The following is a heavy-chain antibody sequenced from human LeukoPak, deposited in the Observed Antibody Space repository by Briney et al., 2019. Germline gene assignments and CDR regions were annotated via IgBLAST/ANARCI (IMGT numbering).Heavy chain of an antibody. CDR2: INHSGST. D-gene: IGHD6-13*01. J-gene: IGHJ6*02. V-gene: IGHV4-34*01. Sequence: SETPSLTCAVYGGSFSGYYWSWIRQPPGEGLEWIGEINHSGSTNYNPSLKSRVTISVDTSKNQFSLKLSSVTAADTAVYYCAGGMQLVPRSWYYYYGMDVWGQGTTVTVSS. CDR3: AGGMQLVPRSWYYYYGMDV. CDR1: GGSFSGYY.